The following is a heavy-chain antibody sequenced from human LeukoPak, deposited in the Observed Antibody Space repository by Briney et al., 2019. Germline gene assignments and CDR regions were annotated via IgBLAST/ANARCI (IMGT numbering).Heavy chain of an antibody. CDR1: GGTFSSYG. Sequence: SVKLSCKASGGTFSSYGISRVRQAPGQGLEWMGRIIPILAIANYAQKFQGRVTITADKSTSTAYMELSSLRRKDTAVYYCASDRHYSSGPDAQAFNIWGQGTMVTVSS. J-gene: IGHJ3*02. CDR3: ASDRHYSSGPDAQAFNI. V-gene: IGHV1-69*04. D-gene: IGHD3-10*01. CDR2: IIPILAIA.